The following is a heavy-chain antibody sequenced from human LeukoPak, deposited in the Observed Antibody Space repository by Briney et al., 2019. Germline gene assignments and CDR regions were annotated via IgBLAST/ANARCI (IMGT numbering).Heavy chain of an antibody. CDR3: ATGMTTVTTFYFDY. J-gene: IGHJ4*02. Sequence: PGGSLRLSCAASGFAFSSYWMHWVRQAPGKGLVWVSRINSDGSSTSYADSVKGRFTISRDNAKNTLYLQMNSLRAEDTAVYYCATGMTTVTTFYFDYWGQGTLVTVS. CDR1: GFAFSSYW. D-gene: IGHD4-17*01. V-gene: IGHV3-74*01. CDR2: INSDGSST.